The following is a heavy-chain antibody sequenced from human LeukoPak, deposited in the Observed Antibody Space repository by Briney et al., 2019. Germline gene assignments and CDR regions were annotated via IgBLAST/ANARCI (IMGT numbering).Heavy chain of an antibody. Sequence: EASVKVSCKASGLXFTTSAVQWVRQARGQRLEWIGWIVVDSGNTNYAQKFQERVTITRDMSTSTAYMELSSLRSEDTAMYYCAAGPGNFDWLGQHWGQGSLVTVSS. J-gene: IGHJ1*01. CDR2: IVVDSGNT. V-gene: IGHV1-58*01. CDR1: GLXFTTSA. CDR3: AAGPGNFDWLGQH. D-gene: IGHD3-9*01.